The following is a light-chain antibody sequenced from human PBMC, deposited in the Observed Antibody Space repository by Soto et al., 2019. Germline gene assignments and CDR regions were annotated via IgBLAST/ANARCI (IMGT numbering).Light chain of an antibody. V-gene: IGLV2-14*01. CDR2: DVS. Sequence: QSVLTQPASGYGAHVRSITISCTGTSSDVGGYNYVSWYQQHPGKAPKFMIYDVSNRPSGVSNRFSGSKSGNTASLTISGLQAEDEADYYCCSYTTSNTRQIVFGTGTKVTVL. CDR3: CSYTTSNTRQIV. J-gene: IGLJ1*01. CDR1: SSDVGGYNY.